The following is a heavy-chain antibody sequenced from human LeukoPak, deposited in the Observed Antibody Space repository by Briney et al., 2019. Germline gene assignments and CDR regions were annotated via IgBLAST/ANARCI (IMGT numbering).Heavy chain of an antibody. CDR3: TRSGTGGDY. CDR2: IRSKANSYAT. J-gene: IGHJ4*02. V-gene: IGHV3-73*01. D-gene: IGHD7-27*01. Sequence: PGGSLRLSCAAYGFTFSGSAMHWVRQASGKGLEWVGRIRSKANSYATAYAASVKGRFTISRDDSKNTAYLQMNSLKTEDTAVYYCTRSGTGGDYWGQGTLVTVSS. CDR1: GFTFSGSA.